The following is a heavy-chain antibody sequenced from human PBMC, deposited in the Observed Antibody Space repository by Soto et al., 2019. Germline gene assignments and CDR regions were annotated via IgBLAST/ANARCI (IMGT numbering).Heavy chain of an antibody. J-gene: IGHJ4*02. V-gene: IGHV3-23*01. Sequence: EVQLLESGGGLVQPGGSLRLSCAASGFTFSSYAMSWVRQAPGKGLEWVSAISGSGGNTYYADSVKGRFTISRDNSKNTLYQQLDGLRAEETAVYYCANDSAGGAIGGGDYWGQGTLLTVAS. CDR3: ANDSAGGAIGGGDY. CDR2: ISGSGGNT. D-gene: IGHD3-16*01. CDR1: GFTFSSYA.